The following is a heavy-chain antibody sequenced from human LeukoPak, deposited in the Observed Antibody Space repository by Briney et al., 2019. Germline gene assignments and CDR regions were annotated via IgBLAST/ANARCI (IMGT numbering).Heavy chain of an antibody. CDR1: GFTFSSYG. Sequence: PGGSLRLSCAASGFTFSSYGMHWVRQAPGRGLEWVAFIRYDGSNKYYADSVKGRFTISRDNSKNTLYLQMNSLRAEDTAVYYCARALDLASGYWIFCYWGQGTLVTVSS. CDR3: ARALDLASGYWIFCY. D-gene: IGHD5-12*01. V-gene: IGHV3-30*02. J-gene: IGHJ4*02. CDR2: IRYDGSNK.